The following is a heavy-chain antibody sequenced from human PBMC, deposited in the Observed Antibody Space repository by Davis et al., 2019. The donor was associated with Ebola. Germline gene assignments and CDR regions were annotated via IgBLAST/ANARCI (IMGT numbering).Heavy chain of an antibody. CDR3: AREEDYYYDSSGYPDWYFDL. V-gene: IGHV3-11*06. CDR1: GFSVSDKY. J-gene: IGHJ2*01. Sequence: GESLKISCAASGFSVSDKYMSWVRQAPGKGLEYISYISSSNSYTNYADSVKGRFTISRDNARNSLYLQMNSLTAEDTAVYYCAREEDYYYDSSGYPDWYFDLWGRGTLVTVSS. D-gene: IGHD3-22*01. CDR2: ISSSNSYT.